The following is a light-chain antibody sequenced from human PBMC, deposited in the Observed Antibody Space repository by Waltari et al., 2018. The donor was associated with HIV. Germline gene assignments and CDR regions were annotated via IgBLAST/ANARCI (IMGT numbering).Light chain of an antibody. Sequence: SYDLTQEPSVSVSPGQAAIISCSGDELENKYVSWYQQKPGQSPVQVIYQNSKRPSGVPERFSGSNSGNTASLTISGTQVMDEADYHCQTWDSTIIIFGGGTKLTVL. V-gene: IGLV3-1*01. J-gene: IGLJ2*01. CDR3: QTWDSTIII. CDR2: QNS. CDR1: ELENKY.